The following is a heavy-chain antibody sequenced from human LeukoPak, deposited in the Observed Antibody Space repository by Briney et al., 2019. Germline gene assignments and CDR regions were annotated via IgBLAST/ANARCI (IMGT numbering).Heavy chain of an antibody. D-gene: IGHD2-15*01. CDR2: TYYRSKCYN. Sequence: SQTLSLTCAISGDSVSSNSAAWNWIRQSPSRGLEWLGRTYYRSKCYNDYAASVKSRITINTDTSKNQFSLHLNSVTPDDTAVYYCTRGYCSGTSCYAEFDPWGQGSLVTVSS. CDR3: TRGYCSGTSCYAEFDP. J-gene: IGHJ5*02. V-gene: IGHV6-1*01. CDR1: GDSVSSNSAA.